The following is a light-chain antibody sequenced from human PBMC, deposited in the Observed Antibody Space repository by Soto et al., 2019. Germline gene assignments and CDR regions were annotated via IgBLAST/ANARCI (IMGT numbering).Light chain of an antibody. CDR3: SSHAVSNNPFV. CDR1: SSDVGGYNY. J-gene: IGLJ1*01. V-gene: IGLV2-8*01. Sequence: QSALTQPHSASGSPGQSVPISCTGTSSDVGGYNYVSWYQQHPGKDPKVMIYDVRKRPSGVPDRFSGSKSGNTAPLTVSGLQAEDEADYYCSSHAVSNNPFVVGTGTKLTVL. CDR2: DVR.